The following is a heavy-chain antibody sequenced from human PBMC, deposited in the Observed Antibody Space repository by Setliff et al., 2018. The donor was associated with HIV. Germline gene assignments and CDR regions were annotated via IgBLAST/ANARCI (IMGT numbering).Heavy chain of an antibody. CDR3: ASAPLYFYDGIGYLKY. D-gene: IGHD3-22*01. CDR2: IYYSGST. V-gene: IGHV4-31*03. Sequence: SETLSLTCTVSGDSINSGNYYWSWIRQHPGKGLEWIGYIYYSGSTYYNPSLRSRVTLSVDTSKNQVSLKLGSVTAADTAVYFCASAPLYFYDGIGYLKYWGQGSQVTVSS. J-gene: IGHJ4*02. CDR1: GDSINSGNYY.